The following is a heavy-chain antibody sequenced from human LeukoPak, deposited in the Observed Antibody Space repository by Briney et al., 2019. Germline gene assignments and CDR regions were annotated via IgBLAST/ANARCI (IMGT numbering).Heavy chain of an antibody. CDR1: GGTFSSYA. V-gene: IGHV1-18*01. CDR2: ISVYNGNT. J-gene: IGHJ3*02. D-gene: IGHD3-22*01. CDR3: ASGYYYDSSGDAFDI. Sequence: ASVKVSCKASGGTFSSYAISWVRQAPGQGLEWMGWISVYNGNTKYAQNLQGRVTMTTDTSTSTAYMELRSLRSEDTAVYYCASGYYYDSSGDAFDIWGQGTMVTVSS.